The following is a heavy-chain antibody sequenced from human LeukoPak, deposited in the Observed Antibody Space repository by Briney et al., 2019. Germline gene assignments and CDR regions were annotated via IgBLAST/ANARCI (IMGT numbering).Heavy chain of an antibody. J-gene: IGHJ1*01. Sequence: ASVKVSCKASGYTFTSYAMHWVRQAPGQRLEWMGWINAGNGNTKYSQKFQGRVAITRDTSASTAYMELSSLRSEDTAVYYCARVQKAFGEFPAEYFQHWGQGTLVTVSS. CDR3: ARVQKAFGEFPAEYFQH. V-gene: IGHV1-3*01. CDR2: INAGNGNT. D-gene: IGHD3-10*01. CDR1: GYTFTSYA.